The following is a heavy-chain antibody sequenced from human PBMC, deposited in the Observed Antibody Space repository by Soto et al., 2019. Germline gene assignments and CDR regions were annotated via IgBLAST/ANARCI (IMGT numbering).Heavy chain of an antibody. CDR1: GGTFSSYA. J-gene: IGHJ5*02. CDR3: ATQGCSSTSCYALNWFDP. Sequence: APVKVSCKASGGTFSSYAISWVRQAPGQGLEWMGGIIPIFGTANYAQKFQGRVTITADKSTSTAYMELSSLRSEDTAVYYCATQGCSSTSCYALNWFDPWGQGTLVTVSS. CDR2: IIPIFGTA. D-gene: IGHD2-2*01. V-gene: IGHV1-69*06.